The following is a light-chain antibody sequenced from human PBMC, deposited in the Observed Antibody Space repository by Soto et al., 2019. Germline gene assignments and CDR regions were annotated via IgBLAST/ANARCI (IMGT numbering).Light chain of an antibody. V-gene: IGKV1-5*01. CDR1: SSSKW. J-gene: IGKJ2*01. CDR2: DVS. Sequence: DIQMTQSPSTLAASVGDTVTMTCRSSSKWLAWYQKKPGKAPKLLIYDVSNLERGVPPRFSGSTSGAESTLTITGLQPDDPGTYYCQHTTDFTFGQGTMVEIK. CDR3: QHTTDFT.